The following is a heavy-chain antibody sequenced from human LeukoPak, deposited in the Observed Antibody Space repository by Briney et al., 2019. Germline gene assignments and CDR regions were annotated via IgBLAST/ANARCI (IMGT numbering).Heavy chain of an antibody. CDR1: GFTVSSNY. CDR3: AREYYYDSSTDY. V-gene: IGHV3-7*01. CDR2: IKQDGSEK. D-gene: IGHD3-22*01. Sequence: PGGSLRLSCAASGFTVSSNYMSWVRQAPGKGLEWVANIKQDGSEKYYVDSVKGRFTISRDNAKNSLYLQMNSLRAEDTAVYYCAREYYYDSSTDYWGQGTLVTVSS. J-gene: IGHJ4*02.